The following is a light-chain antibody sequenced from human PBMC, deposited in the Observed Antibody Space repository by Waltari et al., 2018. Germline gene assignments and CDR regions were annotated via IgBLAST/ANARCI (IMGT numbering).Light chain of an antibody. CDR3: QKYDFLPAT. CDR1: QGAGKY. Sequence: IVLTQSPGTLASSPGERATLACRASQGAGKYLAWYQQRPGQAPRLLLYHTSTRATCIPDRFSGSWYGTDFSLTISRLEPEDFAVYYCQKYDFLPATFGQGTTVEIK. V-gene: IGKV3-20*01. J-gene: IGKJ1*01. CDR2: HTS.